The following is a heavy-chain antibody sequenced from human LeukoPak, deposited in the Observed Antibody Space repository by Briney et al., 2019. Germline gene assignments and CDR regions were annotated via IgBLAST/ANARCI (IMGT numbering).Heavy chain of an antibody. CDR1: GGSISSGGYS. Sequence: PSQTLSLTCAVSGGSISSGGYSWSWIRQPPGKGLEWIGYIYHSGSTYYNPSLKSRVTISVDRSKNQLSLKLSSVTAADTAVYYCARGRGQWGSSWSTYYYYGMDVWGKGTTVTVSS. CDR2: IYHSGST. V-gene: IGHV4-30-2*01. J-gene: IGHJ6*04. CDR3: ARGRGQWGSSWSTYYYYGMDV. D-gene: IGHD6-13*01.